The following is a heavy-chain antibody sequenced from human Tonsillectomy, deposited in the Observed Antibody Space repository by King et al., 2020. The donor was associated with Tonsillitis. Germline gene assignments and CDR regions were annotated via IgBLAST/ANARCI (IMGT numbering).Heavy chain of an antibody. V-gene: IGHV2-5*02. J-gene: IGHJ1*01. Sequence: VTLKESGPTLVKPTQTLTLTCTFSGFSLSTTRVGVGWVRQPPGKALEWLALIYWDDDKRYIPSLKSRLTITKDTSKNQVVLTMTNMDPVDTATYYCAHRGYDVNGYLEYFQYGGQGTLVTVSS. CDR3: AHRGYDVNGYLEYFQY. CDR2: IYWDDDK. D-gene: IGHD3-22*01. CDR1: GFSLSTTRVG.